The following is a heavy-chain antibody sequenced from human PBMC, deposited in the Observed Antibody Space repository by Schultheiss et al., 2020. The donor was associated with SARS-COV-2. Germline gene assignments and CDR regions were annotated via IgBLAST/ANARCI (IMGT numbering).Heavy chain of an antibody. Sequence: GGSLRLSCAASGFTFSSYWMSWVRQAPGKGLEWVANIKQDGSEKYYVDSVKGRFTISRDNAKNSLYLQMNSLRAEDTAVYYCARENRYGSAAYGMDVWGQGTTVTVSS. D-gene: IGHD1-14*01. V-gene: IGHV3-7*01. CDR3: ARENRYGSAAYGMDV. CDR1: GFTFSSYW. CDR2: IKQDGSEK. J-gene: IGHJ6*02.